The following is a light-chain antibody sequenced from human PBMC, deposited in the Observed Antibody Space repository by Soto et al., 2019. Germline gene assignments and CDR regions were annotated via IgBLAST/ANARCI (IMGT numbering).Light chain of an antibody. CDR1: QGISSA. Sequence: AIQLTQSPSSLSASVGDRVTITCRASQGISSALAWYQQKPGKAPKLLIYDASSLESGVASRFSGSGSGTDFTLTISSLQPEDFATYYCQQFNSYTMYTFGQGTKLEIK. V-gene: IGKV1-13*02. J-gene: IGKJ2*01. CDR2: DAS. CDR3: QQFNSYTMYT.